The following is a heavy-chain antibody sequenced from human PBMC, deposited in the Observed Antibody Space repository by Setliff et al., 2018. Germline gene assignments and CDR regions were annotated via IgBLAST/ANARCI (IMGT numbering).Heavy chain of an antibody. Sequence: GASVKASCKASGGTFSSYAISWVRQAPGQGLEWMGGIIPIFGTANYAQKFQGRVTITTDESTSTAYMELSSLRSEDTAVYYCAGLWEQQLAPLWGQGTLVTVSS. CDR3: AGLWEQQLAPL. V-gene: IGHV1-69*05. CDR2: IIPIFGTA. CDR1: GGTFSSYA. J-gene: IGHJ4*02. D-gene: IGHD6-13*01.